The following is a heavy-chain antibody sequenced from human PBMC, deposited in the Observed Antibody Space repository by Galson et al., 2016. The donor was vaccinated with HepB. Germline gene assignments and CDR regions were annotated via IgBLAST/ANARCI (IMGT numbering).Heavy chain of an antibody. CDR2: IWYDGSDK. J-gene: IGHJ6*02. Sequence: SLRLSCAASGFTFSSYGLHWVRQAPGKGLEWVAIIWYDGSDKYYADSVKGRFTISRDNSKNTLYLQMNSLRAEDTAVYYCARDPQYQLTNYYNYGMDVWGQGTTVTV. CDR1: GFTFSSYG. CDR3: ARDPQYQLTNYYNYGMDV. D-gene: IGHD2-2*01. V-gene: IGHV3-33*01.